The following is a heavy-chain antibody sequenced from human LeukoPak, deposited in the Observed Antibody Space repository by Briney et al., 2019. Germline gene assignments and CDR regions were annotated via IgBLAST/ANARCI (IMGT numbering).Heavy chain of an antibody. CDR1: GFTFSSNY. Sequence: GGSLRLSCAASGFTFSSNYMSWVRQAPGKGLEWVSVIYSGGSTYYADSVKGRFTISRDNSKNTLYLQMNSLRAEDTAVHYCARLAPRYGGGYYYMDVWGKGTTVTVSS. V-gene: IGHV3-53*01. J-gene: IGHJ6*03. CDR2: IYSGGST. D-gene: IGHD4-23*01. CDR3: ARLAPRYGGGYYYMDV.